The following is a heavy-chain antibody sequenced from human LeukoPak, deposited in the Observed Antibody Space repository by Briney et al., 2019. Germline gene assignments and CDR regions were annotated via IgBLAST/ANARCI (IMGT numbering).Heavy chain of an antibody. CDR3: ARDGYDFWSGYYGTFDP. Sequence: ASVKVSCKASGYTFTGYYMHWVRQAPGQGLEWMGWINPNSGGTSYAQKFQGRVTMTRDTSISTAYMELSRLRSDDTAVYYCARDGYDFWSGYYGTFDPWGQGTLVTVSS. CDR2: INPNSGGT. D-gene: IGHD3-3*01. CDR1: GYTFTGYY. J-gene: IGHJ5*02. V-gene: IGHV1-2*02.